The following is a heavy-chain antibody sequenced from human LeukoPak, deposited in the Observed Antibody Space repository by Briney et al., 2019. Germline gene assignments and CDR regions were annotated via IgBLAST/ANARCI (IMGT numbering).Heavy chain of an antibody. V-gene: IGHV3-21*01. CDR3: AAYLSLGRWYFDY. Sequence: SGGSLRLSCAASGFTFSSYSMNWVRQAPGKGLEWVSSISSSSSYIYYADSVKGRFTISRDNAKNSLYLQMNSLRAEDTAVYYCAAYLSLGRWYFDYWGQGTLVTVSS. CDR2: ISSSSSYI. J-gene: IGHJ4*02. D-gene: IGHD2-21*01. CDR1: GFTFSSYS.